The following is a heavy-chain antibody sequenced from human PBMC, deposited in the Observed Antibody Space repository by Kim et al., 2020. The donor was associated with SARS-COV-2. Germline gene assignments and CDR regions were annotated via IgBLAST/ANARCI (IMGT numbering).Heavy chain of an antibody. CDR3: ARYHYDSSGLADY. Sequence: ASVKVSCKAAGYTFTSYGISWVRQAPGLGLEWMGWISAYNGNTNYAQKLQGRVTMTTDTTTSIDYMERRSLRADDTAVYYCARYHYDSSGLADYWGQGTLVTVSS. D-gene: IGHD3-22*01. V-gene: IGHV1-18*04. CDR2: ISAYNGNT. J-gene: IGHJ4*02. CDR1: GYTFTSYG.